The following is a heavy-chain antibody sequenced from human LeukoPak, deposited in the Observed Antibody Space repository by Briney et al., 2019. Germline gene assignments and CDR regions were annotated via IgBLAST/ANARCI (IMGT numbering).Heavy chain of an antibody. CDR2: IYYSGST. CDR3: AREGCSGGSCYPYLFDY. V-gene: IGHV4-61*01. CDR1: GGSVSSGSYY. D-gene: IGHD2-15*01. J-gene: IGHJ4*02. Sequence: SETLSLTCTVSGGSVSSGSYYWRWIRQPPGKGLEWIGYIYYSGSTNYNPSLKSRVTISVDTSKNQFSLKLSSVTAADTAVYYCAREGCSGGSCYPYLFDYWGQGTLVTVSS.